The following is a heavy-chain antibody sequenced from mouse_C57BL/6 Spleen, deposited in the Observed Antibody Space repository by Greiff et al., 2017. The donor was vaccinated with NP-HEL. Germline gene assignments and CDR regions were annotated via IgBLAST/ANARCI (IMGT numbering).Heavy chain of an antibody. V-gene: IGHV1-72*01. CDR1: GYTFTSYW. CDR3: AREGAYYSNFAY. D-gene: IGHD2-5*01. J-gene: IGHJ3*01. Sequence: VQLQQPGAELVKPGASVKLSCKASGYTFTSYWMHWVKQRPGRGLEWIGRIDPNSGGTKYNEKFKSKATLTVDKPSSTAYMQLSSLTSEDSAVYYCAREGAYYSNFAYWGQGTLVTVSA. CDR2: IDPNSGGT.